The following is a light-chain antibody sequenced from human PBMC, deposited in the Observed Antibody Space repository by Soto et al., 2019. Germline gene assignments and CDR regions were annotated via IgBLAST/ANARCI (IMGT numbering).Light chain of an antibody. V-gene: IGKV3-11*01. Sequence: EIVLTQSPATLSLSPGERATLSCRASQSVSSYLAWYQQKPGQAPRLLIYDASNRATGIPARFSGSGSGTDFTFTISSLEPEDFAVYYCQQRSNCFGQGTRLEIK. CDR2: DAS. CDR3: QQRSNC. J-gene: IGKJ5*01. CDR1: QSVSSY.